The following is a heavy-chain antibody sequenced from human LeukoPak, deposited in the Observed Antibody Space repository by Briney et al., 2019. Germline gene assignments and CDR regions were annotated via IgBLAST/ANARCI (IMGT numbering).Heavy chain of an antibody. CDR1: GFTFSNYA. Sequence: GRSLRLSCAASGFTFSNYAMHWVRQAPGKGLEWVAVISYDGSDKYYADSVKGRFTISRDNSKNTLYLQMNSLRAEDTAVYYCAKGVRDGYSRAFDYWGQGTLVTVSS. V-gene: IGHV3-30-3*01. D-gene: IGHD5-24*01. CDR3: AKGVRDGYSRAFDY. CDR2: ISYDGSDK. J-gene: IGHJ4*02.